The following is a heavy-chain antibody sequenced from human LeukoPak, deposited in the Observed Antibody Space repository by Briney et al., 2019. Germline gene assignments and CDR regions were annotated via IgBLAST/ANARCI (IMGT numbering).Heavy chain of an antibody. CDR2: ISGSGGST. D-gene: IGHD5-12*01. CDR3: AKDEGASGYSGYDSSPSFDY. J-gene: IGHJ4*02. Sequence: GGSLRLSCAASGFTFSSYAMSWVRQAPGKGLELVSAISGSGGSTYYADSLKGRFTTSRDNSKNTLYLQMNSLRAEDTAVYYCAKDEGASGYSGYDSSPSFDYWGQGTLVTVSS. V-gene: IGHV3-23*01. CDR1: GFTFSSYA.